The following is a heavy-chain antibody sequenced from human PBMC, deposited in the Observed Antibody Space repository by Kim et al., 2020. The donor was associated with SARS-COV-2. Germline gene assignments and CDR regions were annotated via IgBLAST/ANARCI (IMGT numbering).Heavy chain of an antibody. J-gene: IGHJ4*02. Sequence: SETLSLTCTVSGGSISSYYWSWIRQPPGKGLEWIGYIYYSGSTNYNPSLKSRVTISVDTSKNQFSLKLSSVTAADTAVYYCARHLKDDSSLDYWGQGTLVTVSS. D-gene: IGHD2-15*01. CDR2: IYYSGST. CDR3: ARHLKDDSSLDY. CDR1: GGSISSYY. V-gene: IGHV4-59*08.